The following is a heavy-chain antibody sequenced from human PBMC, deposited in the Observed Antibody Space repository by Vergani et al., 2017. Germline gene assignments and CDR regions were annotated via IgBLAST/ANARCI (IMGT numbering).Heavy chain of an antibody. V-gene: IGHV1-46*03. CDR3: AGGDYDIWTGYRY. CDR1: GYTFSNYY. Sequence: QVQVVQSGAEVKKSGASVKVSCKTSGYTFSNYYMHWVRQAPGQGLEWMGIINPSGGHTNYAQKFQGRVTMTRDTSTSTVYMELSSLRSEDTAIYYCAGGDYDIWTGYRYWGQGTLVTVSA. J-gene: IGHJ4*02. D-gene: IGHD3-9*01. CDR2: INPSGGHT.